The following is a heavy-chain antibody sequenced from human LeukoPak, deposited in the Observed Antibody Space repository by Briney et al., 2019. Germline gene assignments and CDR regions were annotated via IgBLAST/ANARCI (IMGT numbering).Heavy chain of an antibody. CDR2: MNPNSGNT. CDR1: GYTFTSYD. D-gene: IGHD3-9*01. J-gene: IGHJ6*02. Sequence: ASVKVSCKASGYTFTSYDLNWVRQATGQGLEWMGWMNPNSGNTGYAQKFQGRVAMTSNTSISTAYMELSSLRSEDTAVYYCARGTPLRYFDWYGMDVWGQGTTVTVSS. CDR3: ARGTPLRYFDWYGMDV. V-gene: IGHV1-8*01.